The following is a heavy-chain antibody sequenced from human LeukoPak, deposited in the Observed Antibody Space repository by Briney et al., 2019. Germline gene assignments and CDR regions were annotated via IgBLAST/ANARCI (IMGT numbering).Heavy chain of an antibody. Sequence: PGGSLRLSCAASGFTFSGYAMHWVRQAPGKGLEWVAVISYDGSNKYYADSVKGRFTISRDNSKNTLYLQMNSLRAEDTAVYYWARGEDDYGGNSDLDYWGQETLVTVS. D-gene: IGHD4-23*01. V-gene: IGHV3-30-3*01. J-gene: IGHJ4*02. CDR3: ARGEDDYGGNSDLDY. CDR1: GFTFSGYA. CDR2: ISYDGSNK.